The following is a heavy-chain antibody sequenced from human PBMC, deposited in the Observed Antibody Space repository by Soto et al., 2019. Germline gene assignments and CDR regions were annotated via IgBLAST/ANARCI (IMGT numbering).Heavy chain of an antibody. V-gene: IGHV1-69*12. J-gene: IGHJ6*02. CDR1: GGTFSTSA. CDR2: IMPVFPTP. D-gene: IGHD1-1*01. Sequence: QVQLVQSGAEVKKPGSSVKVSCKASGGTFSTSAISWVRQAPGQGLEWVGGIMPVFPTPDYAQKFQGRVTITADESTTTAYLELTNLRTDATAVYYCARDKDRLQLGGNYYYVLDVWGQGTAITVSS. CDR3: ARDKDRLQLGGNYYYVLDV.